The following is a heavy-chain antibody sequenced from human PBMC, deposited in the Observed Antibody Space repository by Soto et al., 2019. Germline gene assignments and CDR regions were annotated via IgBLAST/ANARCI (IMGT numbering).Heavy chain of an antibody. CDR1: GGTFSSYA. CDR2: IIPIFGTA. Sequence: ASVKVSCKASGGTFSSYAISWVRQAPGQGLEWMGGIIPIFGTANYAQKFQGRVTITADESTSTAYMELSSLRSEDTAVYYCASSGRYSSSWYVGNYFDYWGQGTLVTVSS. D-gene: IGHD6-13*01. J-gene: IGHJ4*02. CDR3: ASSGRYSSSWYVGNYFDY. V-gene: IGHV1-69*13.